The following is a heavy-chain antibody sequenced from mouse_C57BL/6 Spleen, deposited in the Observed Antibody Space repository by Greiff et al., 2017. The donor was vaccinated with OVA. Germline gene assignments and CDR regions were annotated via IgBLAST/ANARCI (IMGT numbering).Heavy chain of an antibody. Sequence: VQRQQSGPGLVKPSQSLSLTCSVPGYSITSGHYWNRIRKFPGNKLEWLGYISYYGSNNDNPTLKNPISITRDTSKNQFFLKLNSVTTEDTAAYYCARETIGMDYWGQGTSVTVSS. CDR2: ISYYGSN. CDR3: ARETIGMDY. CDR1: GYSITSGHY. D-gene: IGHD2-14*01. J-gene: IGHJ4*01. V-gene: IGHV3-6*01.